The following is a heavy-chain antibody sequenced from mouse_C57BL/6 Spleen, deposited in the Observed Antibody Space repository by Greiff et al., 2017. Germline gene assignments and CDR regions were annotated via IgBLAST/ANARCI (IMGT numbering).Heavy chain of an antibody. CDR1: GYAFSRYW. CDR2: IYPGDGDT. V-gene: IGHV1-80*01. CDR3: ARDDYDGGFAY. J-gene: IGHJ3*01. Sequence: VQLQQSGAELVKPGASVKISCKASGYAFSRYWMNWVKQRPGKGLEWIGQIYPGDGDTNYNGKFKGKATLTADKSSSTSYMQLSSLTSECSAVYFCARDDYDGGFAYWGPGTLVTVSA. D-gene: IGHD2-4*01.